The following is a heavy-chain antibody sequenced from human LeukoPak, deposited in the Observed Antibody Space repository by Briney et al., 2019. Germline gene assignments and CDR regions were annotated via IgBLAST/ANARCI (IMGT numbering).Heavy chain of an antibody. D-gene: IGHD3/OR15-3a*01. CDR2: IDGRGANT. CDR1: GFTFINYA. J-gene: IGHJ4*02. Sequence: GSLRLSCAASGFTFINYAMTWVRQAPGKGLEWVSSIDGRGANTFYADSVKGRFTISRDNSRNTLYLQMNGLRVEDMAIYYCARDPRDGRFDYWGQGTLVTVSS. CDR3: ARDPRDGRFDY. V-gene: IGHV3-23*01.